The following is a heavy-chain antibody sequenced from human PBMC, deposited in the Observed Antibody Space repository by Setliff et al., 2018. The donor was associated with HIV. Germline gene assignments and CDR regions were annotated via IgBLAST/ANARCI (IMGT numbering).Heavy chain of an antibody. Sequence: GASVKVSCKASGFTFTTYHMHWVRQAPGQGLEWMGIINPSGGSTTYAQKFQGRVTMTRDTSTSTVYMELSSLRSEDTAVYYCARDYGSGNYFSFDYRGQGTLVTVSS. J-gene: IGHJ4*02. V-gene: IGHV1-46*01. CDR2: INPSGGST. CDR1: GFTFTTYH. CDR3: ARDYGSGNYFSFDY. D-gene: IGHD3-10*01.